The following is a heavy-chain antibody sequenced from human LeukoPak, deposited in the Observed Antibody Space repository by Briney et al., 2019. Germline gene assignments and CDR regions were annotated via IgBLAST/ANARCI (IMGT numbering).Heavy chain of an antibody. Sequence: SETLSLTCTVSGGSISSYYWSWIRQPPGKGLEWIGYIYYSGSTNYNPSLKSRVTISVDTSKNQFSLKLSSVTAADTAVYYCARQPWGDGYSPFDYWGQGTLVTVSS. D-gene: IGHD5-24*01. CDR1: GGSISSYY. J-gene: IGHJ4*02. CDR2: IYYSGST. CDR3: ARQPWGDGYSPFDY. V-gene: IGHV4-59*08.